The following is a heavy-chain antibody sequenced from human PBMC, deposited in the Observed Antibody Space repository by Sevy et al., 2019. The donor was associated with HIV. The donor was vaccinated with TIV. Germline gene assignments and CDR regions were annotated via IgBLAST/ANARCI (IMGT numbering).Heavy chain of an antibody. J-gene: IGHJ5*02. D-gene: IGHD3-10*01. V-gene: IGHV4-59*01. CDR2: THSNGNT. Sequence: SETLSLTCTVSGGSISGYYWSWIRQSPGKGLEWIAYTHSNGNTNYNPSLKSRVTISIDTSKNQFSLKLSSVTAADTAVYYCTRDRYTLVRGIIMTWFDPWGQGTLVTVS. CDR3: TRDRYTLVRGIIMTWFDP. CDR1: GGSISGYY.